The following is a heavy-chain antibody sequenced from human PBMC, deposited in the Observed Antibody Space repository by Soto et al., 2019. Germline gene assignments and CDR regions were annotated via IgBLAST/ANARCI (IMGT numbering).Heavy chain of an antibody. J-gene: IGHJ4*02. CDR2: INPILSMS. CDR3: ASSYGSGYRAFDY. V-gene: IGHV1-69*02. CDR1: GATFTFYS. Sequence: QVQLVQSGAVVKKPGSSVRVSCKASGATFTFYSINWVRQAPGLGLEWMGRINPILSMSNYAQRFQGRVTMTADKSTSTAYMELSSLRSEDTAMYYCASSYGSGYRAFDYWGQGALVTVSS. D-gene: IGHD3-10*01.